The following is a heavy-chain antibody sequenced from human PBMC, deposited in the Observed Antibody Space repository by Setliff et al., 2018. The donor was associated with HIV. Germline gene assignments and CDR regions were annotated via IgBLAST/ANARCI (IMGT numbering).Heavy chain of an antibody. CDR1: GYTFTAYP. D-gene: IGHD6-19*01. V-gene: IGHV1-46*01. CDR3: ARNQGDSSGWYAGDY. Sequence: ASVKVSCKASGYTFTAYPMHWVRQAPGQGLEWMGVINTSGGSAGYAEKFRGRVTMTRDTSTNTVYMDLRNLRSEDTAVYYCARNQGDSSGWYAGDYWGHGTLVTVSS. J-gene: IGHJ4*01. CDR2: INTSGGSA.